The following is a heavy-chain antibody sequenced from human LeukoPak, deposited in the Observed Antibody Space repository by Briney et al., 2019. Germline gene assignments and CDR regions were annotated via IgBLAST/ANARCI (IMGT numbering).Heavy chain of an antibody. CDR2: IYYSGST. J-gene: IGHJ4*02. CDR3: ARHPTSYSDDY. V-gene: IGHV4-59*08. D-gene: IGHD4-11*01. CDR1: GGSISSYY. Sequence: SETLSLTCTVSGGSISSYYWSWIRQPPGKGLEWIGYIYYSGSTNYNPSLKSWVTISVDTSKNQFSLKLSSVTAADTAVYYCARHPTSYSDDYWGQGTLVTVSS.